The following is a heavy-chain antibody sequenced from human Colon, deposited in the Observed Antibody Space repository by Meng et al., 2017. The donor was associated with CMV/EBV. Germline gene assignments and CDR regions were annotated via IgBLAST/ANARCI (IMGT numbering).Heavy chain of an antibody. CDR3: ARDLFLTGTTDY. D-gene: IGHD1-20*01. CDR1: GYTFTSYY. Sequence: ASVKVSCKASGYTFTSYYMHWVRQAPGQGLEWMGIISPSGGSTSYAQKFQGRVTMTRDTSTSTVYMELSSLRSEDTAVYYCARDLFLTGTTDYWGQGTLVTVSS. CDR2: ISPSGGST. J-gene: IGHJ4*02. V-gene: IGHV1-46*01.